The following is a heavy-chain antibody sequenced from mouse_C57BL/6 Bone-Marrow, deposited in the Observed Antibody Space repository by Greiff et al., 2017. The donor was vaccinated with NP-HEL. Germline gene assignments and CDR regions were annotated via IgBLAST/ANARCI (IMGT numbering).Heavy chain of an antibody. V-gene: IGHV1-26*01. Sequence: VQLQQSGPELVKPGASVKISCKASGYTFTDYYMNWVKQSHGKSLEWIGDINPNNGGTSYNQKFKGKATLTVDKSSSTAYMELRSLTSEDSAVYYCARTYYSNYVGDYWGQGTTLTVSS. CDR1: GYTFTDYY. CDR2: INPNNGGT. J-gene: IGHJ2*01. D-gene: IGHD2-5*01. CDR3: ARTYYSNYVGDY.